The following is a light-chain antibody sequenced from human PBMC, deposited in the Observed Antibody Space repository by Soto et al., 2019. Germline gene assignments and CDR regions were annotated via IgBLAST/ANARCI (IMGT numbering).Light chain of an antibody. J-gene: IGLJ2*01. CDR1: SSDVGGYNY. CDR3: SSYAGSSVV. V-gene: IGLV2-8*01. Sequence: QSVLTQPPSASGSPGQSVTISCTGTSSDVGGYNYVSWYQQHPGKAPKLMIYEVSKRPSGVPDRFSGSKSGNAASLTVSGLQAEDEADYYCSSYAGSSVVVGGGTKVTVI. CDR2: EVS.